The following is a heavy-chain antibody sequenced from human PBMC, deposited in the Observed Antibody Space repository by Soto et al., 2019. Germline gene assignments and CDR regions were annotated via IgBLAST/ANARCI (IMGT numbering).Heavy chain of an antibody. D-gene: IGHD1-7*01. V-gene: IGHV1-3*05. CDR1: GYTFTSYT. J-gene: IGHJ5*02. CDR3: ARDPWNYVSGWFDP. CDR2: INAGNGNT. Sequence: QVQLVQSGAEEKKPGASVKVSCKASGYTFTSYTMHWVRQAPGQRLEWMGWINAGNGNTKFSQKFQGRVTITRDTSASTAYMEPSSLRSEDTAVYYCARDPWNYVSGWFDPWGQGTLVTVSS.